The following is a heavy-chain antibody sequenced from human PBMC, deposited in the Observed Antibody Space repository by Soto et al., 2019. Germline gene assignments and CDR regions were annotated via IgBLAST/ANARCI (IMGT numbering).Heavy chain of an antibody. CDR2: MFYTGTT. Sequence: QVQLQESGPGLVKPSETLSLTCTVSGDPFSFYYWSWIRQPPGKGLEWIGYMFYTGTTSYNPSLKSLVSISVDKSKNEFSLELSSVTAADTAVYYCARTVSRQGLIRYFDAWGQGTLVAVSS. J-gene: IGHJ4*03. D-gene: IGHD6-19*01. CDR3: ARTVSRQGLIRYFDA. CDR1: GDPFSFYY. V-gene: IGHV4-59*01.